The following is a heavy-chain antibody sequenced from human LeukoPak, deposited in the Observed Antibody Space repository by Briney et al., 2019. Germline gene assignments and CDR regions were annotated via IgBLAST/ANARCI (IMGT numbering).Heavy chain of an antibody. CDR1: GFTFSSYG. J-gene: IGHJ4*02. V-gene: IGHV3-33*06. Sequence: GRSLRLSCAASGFTFSSYGMHWVRQAPGKGLEWVGIIWYDGSGKYYADSVKGRFTISRDNSKNTLHLQMNSLRAEDTAVYYCAKEGFFDWGQGTLVTVSS. D-gene: IGHD3-3*01. CDR2: IWYDGSGK. CDR3: AKEGFFD.